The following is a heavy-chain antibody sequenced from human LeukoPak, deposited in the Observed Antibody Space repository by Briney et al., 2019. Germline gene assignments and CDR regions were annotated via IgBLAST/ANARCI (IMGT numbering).Heavy chain of an antibody. CDR3: TRYLGSTCFDS. J-gene: IGHJ4*02. D-gene: IGHD2-2*01. CDR1: GYTFVTYG. Sequence: GASVKVSCKASGYTFVTYGISWVRQAPGQGLEWVGWISAYNGHTNYAQKLQGRVTMTTDASTTTAYMELRSLRSDDTAVYYCTRYLGSTCFDSWGQGTLVTVSS. CDR2: ISAYNGHT. V-gene: IGHV1-18*01.